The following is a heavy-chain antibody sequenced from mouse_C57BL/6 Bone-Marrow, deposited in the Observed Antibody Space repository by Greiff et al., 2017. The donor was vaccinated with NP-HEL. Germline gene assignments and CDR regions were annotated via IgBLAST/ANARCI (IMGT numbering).Heavy chain of an antibody. D-gene: IGHD2-3*01. J-gene: IGHJ1*03. CDR3: AGDYDGYWYFDV. CDR2: ITHSGAT. V-gene: IGHV12-3*01. CDR1: GFPIPSGYY. Sequence: VKLVESGPGLVKPSQSLFLTCSITGFPIPSGYYWIWIRQSPGKPLEWMGYITHSGATFYNPSLQSPISITRETSKNQFFLQLNAVTTEDTAMYYCAGDYDGYWYFDVWGTGTTVTVSS.